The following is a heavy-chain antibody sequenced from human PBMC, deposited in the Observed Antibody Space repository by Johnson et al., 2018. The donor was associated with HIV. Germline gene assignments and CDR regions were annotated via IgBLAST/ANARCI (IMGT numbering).Heavy chain of an antibody. Sequence: VQLVESGGGVVRPGGSLRLSCADSGFNFDDHSMSWVRQAPGKGLEWVSVINWNGDSAGYADSVKGRFTISRDNAKNSLYLQMNSLRSEDTALYYCARDEEGYYCAKSQYSSSWIDAFDIWGQGTMVTVSS. D-gene: IGHD6-13*01. CDR2: INWNGDSA. CDR3: ARDEEGYYCAKSQYSSSWIDAFDI. V-gene: IGHV3-20*04. J-gene: IGHJ3*02. CDR1: GFNFDDHS.